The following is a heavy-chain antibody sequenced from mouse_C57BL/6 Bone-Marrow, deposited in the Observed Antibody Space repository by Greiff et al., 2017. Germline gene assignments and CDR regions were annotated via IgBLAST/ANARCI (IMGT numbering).Heavy chain of an antibody. CDR3: ARWLLPFDD. CDR1: GYTFTSYG. J-gene: IGHJ2*01. V-gene: IGHV1-81*01. D-gene: IGHD2-3*01. CDR2: IYPRSGNT. Sequence: VQLQQSGAELARPGASVKLSGKASGYTFTSYGVSWVKQRTGQGLGWIGEIYPRSGNTYYNEKFKGKATLTADKSSSTAYMELRRLTSEYSAVYFCARWLLPFDDWGQGTTLTVSS.